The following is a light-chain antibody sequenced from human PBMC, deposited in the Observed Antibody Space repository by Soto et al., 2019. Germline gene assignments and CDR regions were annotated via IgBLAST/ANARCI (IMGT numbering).Light chain of an antibody. V-gene: IGLV1-44*01. CDR1: SSNIGTNT. Sequence: QSVLTQPPSASGTPGQRVSISCSGGSSNIGTNTVNWYQHLPGTAPKLLIYDNTNRPSGVSVRFSGSKSGTSASLAISGLQAEDEADYYCQSFDKYLSAVVFGGGTKLTVL. CDR3: QSFDKYLSAVV. CDR2: DNT. J-gene: IGLJ2*01.